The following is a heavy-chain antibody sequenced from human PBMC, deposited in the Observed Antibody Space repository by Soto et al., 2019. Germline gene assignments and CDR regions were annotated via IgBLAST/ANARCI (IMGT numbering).Heavy chain of an antibody. CDR3: AKDRGMTTVPQF. V-gene: IGHV3-30*18. Sequence: QVQLVESGGGVVQPGRSLRLSCAASGFTFSSYGMHWVRQAPGKGLEWVAVISYDGSNKYYADSVKGRFTISRDNSKNTLYRQMNSLRAEDTAVYYCAKDRGMTTVPQFWGRGTLVTVSS. CDR1: GFTFSSYG. CDR2: ISYDGSNK. D-gene: IGHD4-17*01. J-gene: IGHJ2*01.